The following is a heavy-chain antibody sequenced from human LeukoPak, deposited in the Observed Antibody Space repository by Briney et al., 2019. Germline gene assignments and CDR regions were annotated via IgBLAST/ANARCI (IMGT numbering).Heavy chain of an antibody. D-gene: IGHD4-17*01. CDR2: ISSSGSTI. CDR3: AGGHYGSLYYFDY. J-gene: IGHJ4*02. V-gene: IGHV3-48*03. CDR1: GFTFSSYE. Sequence: PGGSLRLSCAASGFTFSSYEMNWVRQAPGKGLEWVSYISSSGSTIYYADSVKGRFTISRDNAKNSLYLQMNSLRAEDTAVYYCAGGHYGSLYYFDYWGQGTLVTVSS.